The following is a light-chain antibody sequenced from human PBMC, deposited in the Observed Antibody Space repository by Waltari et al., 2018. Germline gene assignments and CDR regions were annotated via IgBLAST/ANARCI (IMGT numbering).Light chain of an antibody. CDR2: KAS. Sequence: DIQLTQSPSSLSASVGDRVTITCRASQGISSYLAWYQQKPGKAPKLLIYKASSLQSGVPSRFSGSGSGTEFTLTISSLQPVDFAVYYCQQRNSYPLTFGGGTKVEIK. CDR3: QQRNSYPLT. J-gene: IGKJ4*01. CDR1: QGISSY. V-gene: IGKV1-9*01.